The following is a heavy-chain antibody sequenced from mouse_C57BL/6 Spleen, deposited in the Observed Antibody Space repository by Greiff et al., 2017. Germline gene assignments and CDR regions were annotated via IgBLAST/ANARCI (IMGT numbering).Heavy chain of an antibody. CDR3: ASPTTVVANDAMDY. CDR2: IYPRSGNT. CDR1: GYTFTSYG. Sequence: QVQLQQSGAELARPGASVKLSCKASGYTFTSYGISWVKQRTGQGLEWIGEIYPRSGNTYYNEKFKGKATLTADKSSSTAYMELRSLTSEDSAVYFCASPTTVVANDAMDYWGQGTSVTVSS. V-gene: IGHV1-81*01. J-gene: IGHJ4*01. D-gene: IGHD1-1*01.